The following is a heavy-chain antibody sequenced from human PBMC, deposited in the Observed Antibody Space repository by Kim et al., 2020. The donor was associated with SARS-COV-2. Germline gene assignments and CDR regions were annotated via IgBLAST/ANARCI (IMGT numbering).Heavy chain of an antibody. CDR3: AKDMGGPIAPLDY. CDR2: ISWNSGSI. CDR1: GFTFDDYA. D-gene: IGHD6-13*01. Sequence: GGSLILSCAASGFTFDDYAMHWVRQAPGKCLEWVAGISWNSGSIGYADSVKGRFTISRDNAKNSLYLQMNSLRAEDTALYYCAKDMGGPIAPLDYWGQGT. V-gene: IGHV3-9*01. J-gene: IGHJ4*02.